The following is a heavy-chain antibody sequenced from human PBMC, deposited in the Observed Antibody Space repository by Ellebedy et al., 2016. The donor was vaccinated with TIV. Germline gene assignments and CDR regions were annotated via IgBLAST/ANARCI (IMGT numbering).Heavy chain of an antibody. CDR1: GFTFSSYG. CDR3: ARAGDTYYYDPLDY. J-gene: IGHJ4*02. Sequence: PGGSLRLSCAASGFTFSSYGMHWVRQAPGKGLEWVSSISSSSSYIYYADSVKGRFTISRDNAKNSLYLQMNSLRDEDTAVYYCARAGDTYYYDPLDYWGQGTLVTVSS. V-gene: IGHV3-21*01. CDR2: ISSSSSYI. D-gene: IGHD3-22*01.